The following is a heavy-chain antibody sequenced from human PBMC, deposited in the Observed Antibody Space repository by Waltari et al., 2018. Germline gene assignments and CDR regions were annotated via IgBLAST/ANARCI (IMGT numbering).Heavy chain of an antibody. D-gene: IGHD6-19*01. Sequence: EVQLVESGGGLVQPGRSLRLSCAASGFTFDVYAMHWVRQAPGKGLEWVSGISWNSGSIGYADSVKGRFTISRDNAKNSLYLQMNSLRAEDTALYYCAKDIAPRAVAYHFDYWGQGTLVTVSS. V-gene: IGHV3-9*01. J-gene: IGHJ4*02. CDR1: GFTFDVYA. CDR2: ISWNSGSI. CDR3: AKDIAPRAVAYHFDY.